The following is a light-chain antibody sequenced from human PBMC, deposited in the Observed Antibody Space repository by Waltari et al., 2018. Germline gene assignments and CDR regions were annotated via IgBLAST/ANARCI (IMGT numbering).Light chain of an antibody. Sequence: SYVLAQPLSVSVAPGETARITCVENNIGDKGVYWYQQKSGQAPVLVIYDNGDRPAGIPERISASSSGNAATLTIARVEAGDEADYYCQVWDGSSDRYVFGTGTTVTVL. J-gene: IGLJ1*01. CDR3: QVWDGSSDRYV. V-gene: IGLV3-21*04. CDR1: NIGDKG. CDR2: DNG.